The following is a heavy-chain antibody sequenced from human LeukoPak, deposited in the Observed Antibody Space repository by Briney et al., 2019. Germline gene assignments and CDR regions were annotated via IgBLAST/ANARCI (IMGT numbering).Heavy chain of an antibody. J-gene: IGHJ5*02. CDR1: GGSISSSSFY. CDR2: IFHSGSA. CDR3: ARPGIAAAGSRWFAP. V-gene: IGHV4-39*01. D-gene: IGHD6-13*01. Sequence: SETLSLTCTVSGGSISSSSFYWGWLRQPPGKGLEWIGNIFHSGSADYNTSLKSRVTISVDTSKNQFSLKMRSVTAADTAVYYCARPGIAAAGSRWFAPWGQGTLVTVSS.